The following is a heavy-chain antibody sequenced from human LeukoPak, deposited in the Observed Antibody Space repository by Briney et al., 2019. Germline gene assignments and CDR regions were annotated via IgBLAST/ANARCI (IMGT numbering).Heavy chain of an antibody. Sequence: PSETLSLTCTVSGGSISSSSYYWAWIRQPPGKGLEWFGIIYYSGSTSYNPSLKSRVNISVDTYKNQFSLKLSSVTAADTAVYYCARHLGSPHRIDESSGPDAFDIWGQGTMVTVSS. D-gene: IGHD3-22*01. CDR2: IYYSGST. CDR1: GGSISSSSYY. J-gene: IGHJ3*02. CDR3: ARHLGSPHRIDESSGPDAFDI. V-gene: IGHV4-39*01.